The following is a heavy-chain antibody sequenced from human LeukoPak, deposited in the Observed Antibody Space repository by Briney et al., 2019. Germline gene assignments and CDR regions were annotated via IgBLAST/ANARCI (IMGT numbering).Heavy chain of an antibody. Sequence: GSLRLSCAASGFTFSSYDMHWVRQATGKRLEWVSAIGTAGDTYYPGSVKGRFTISRENAKNSLYLQMNSLRAGDTAVYYCARDQGQGAFDIWGQGTMVTVSS. CDR3: ARDQGQGAFDI. J-gene: IGHJ3*02. CDR1: GFTFSSYD. CDR2: IGTAGDT. V-gene: IGHV3-13*01.